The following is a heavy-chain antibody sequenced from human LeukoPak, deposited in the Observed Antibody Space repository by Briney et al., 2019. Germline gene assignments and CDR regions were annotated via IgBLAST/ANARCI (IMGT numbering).Heavy chain of an antibody. D-gene: IGHD6-13*01. V-gene: IGHV3-23*01. Sequence: GGSLGLSCAASGFTFSSYGMSWVRQAPGKGLEWVSGISGSGGSTYYADSVKGRLTISRDNSKNTLYLRMHSLRAEDTAVYYCAKDTHYSSNWYFSDYWGQGTLVTVSS. J-gene: IGHJ4*02. CDR1: GFTFSSYG. CDR3: AKDTHYSSNWYFSDY. CDR2: ISGSGGST.